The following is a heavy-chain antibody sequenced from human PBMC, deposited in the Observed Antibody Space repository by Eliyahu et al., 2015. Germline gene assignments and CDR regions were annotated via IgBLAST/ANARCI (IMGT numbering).Heavy chain of an antibody. Sequence: DVQLLESGGGLVQPGGSLRVSCAASGFTFSSYAMSWVRQAPGKGLEWVSAISGGSTYYADSVKGRFTISRDNSKNTLFLQMNSLRADDTAVYYCAKCSGWELMLWGKGTLVTVSS. CDR1: GFTFSSYA. J-gene: IGHJ4*01. V-gene: IGHV3-23*01. D-gene: IGHD3-10*02. CDR3: AKCSGWELML. CDR2: ISGGST.